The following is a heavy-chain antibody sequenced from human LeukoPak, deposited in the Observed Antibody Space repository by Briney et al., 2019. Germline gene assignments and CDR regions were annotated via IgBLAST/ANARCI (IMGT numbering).Heavy chain of an antibody. Sequence: GGSLRLSCAASGFTFSTYAITWVRQAPGKGLEWVSAICASGGCTFYADSVKGRFTMSRDNSKNTLYLQMNSLRVEDTALYYCARLTDSSSQHWGQGTLVTVSS. D-gene: IGHD2-2*01. J-gene: IGHJ1*01. CDR2: ICASGGCT. CDR1: GFTFSTYA. CDR3: ARLTDSSSQH. V-gene: IGHV3-23*01.